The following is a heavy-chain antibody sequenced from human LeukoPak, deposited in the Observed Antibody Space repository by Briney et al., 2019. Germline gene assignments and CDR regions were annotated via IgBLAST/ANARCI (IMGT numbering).Heavy chain of an antibody. CDR1: GFPVNKYE. J-gene: IGHJ4*02. D-gene: IGHD2-21*02. CDR3: VRGRLLRSTKYFDY. V-gene: IGHV3-48*03. CDR2: IDAGATST. Sequence: GGSLRPSCAASGFPVNKYEMHWVRQAPGKGLEWVSYIDAGATSTNYADSVWGRFTLSRDNAQNSVHLQMNSLRDEDTAVYYCVRGRLLRSTKYFDYWGQGALVTVCS.